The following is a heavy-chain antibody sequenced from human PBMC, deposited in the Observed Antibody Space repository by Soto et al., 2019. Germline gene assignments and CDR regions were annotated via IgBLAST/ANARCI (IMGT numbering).Heavy chain of an antibody. CDR1: GFTFSNAW. V-gene: IGHV3-15*01. Sequence: EVQLVESGGGLVKPGGSLRLSCAASGFTFSNAWMSWVRQAPGKGLEWVGRIKSKTDGGTTGYAAPVKGRFTISRDDSKNTLYLQMNSLKTEDTAVYCCTTGRSYGLYYYYGMDVWGQGTTVTVSS. D-gene: IGHD5-18*01. CDR3: TTGRSYGLYYYYGMDV. J-gene: IGHJ6*02. CDR2: IKSKTDGGTT.